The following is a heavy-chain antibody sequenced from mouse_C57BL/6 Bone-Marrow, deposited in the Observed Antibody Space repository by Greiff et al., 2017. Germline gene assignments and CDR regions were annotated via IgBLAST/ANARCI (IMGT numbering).Heavy chain of an antibody. V-gene: IGHV5-6*01. CDR3: ARHTVDY. Sequence: EVQGVESGGDLVKPGGSLKLSCAASGFTFSSYGMSWVRQTPDKRLEWVATISSGGSYTYYPDSVKGRFTISRDNAKNTLYLQMSRLKSEDTAMYYCARHTVDYWGQGTTLTVSS. CDR2: ISSGGSYT. J-gene: IGHJ2*01. CDR1: GFTFSSYG.